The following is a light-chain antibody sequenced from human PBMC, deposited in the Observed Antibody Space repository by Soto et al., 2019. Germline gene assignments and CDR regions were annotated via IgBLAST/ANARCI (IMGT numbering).Light chain of an antibody. V-gene: IGKV1-39*01. CDR3: QQSYTTSSIT. Sequence: DIQMTQSPSSLSASVGDRVTITCRASQSISRHLNWYQHKPGKAPKLLIYAASSLQNGVPSRFSGGGSGTEFTLSISSLKPEDFGTYYCQQSYTTSSITFGQGTRLEIK. CDR2: AAS. CDR1: QSISRH. J-gene: IGKJ5*01.